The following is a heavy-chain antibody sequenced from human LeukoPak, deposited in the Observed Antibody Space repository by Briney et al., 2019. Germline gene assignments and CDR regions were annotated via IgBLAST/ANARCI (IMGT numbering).Heavy chain of an antibody. CDR2: ISSSSSTI. CDR3: AKDPYSGSYGPYYYYYMDV. D-gene: IGHD1-26*01. CDR1: GFTFSSYS. Sequence: PGGSLRLSCAASGFTFSSYSMNWVRQAPGKGLEWVSYISSSSSTIYYADSVKGRFTISRDNAKNSLYLQMNSLRAEDTAVYYCAKDPYSGSYGPYYYYYMDVWGEGTTVTISS. V-gene: IGHV3-48*01. J-gene: IGHJ6*03.